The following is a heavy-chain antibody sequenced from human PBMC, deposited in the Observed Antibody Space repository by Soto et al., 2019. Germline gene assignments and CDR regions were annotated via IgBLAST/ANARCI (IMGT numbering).Heavy chain of an antibody. D-gene: IGHD1-7*01. V-gene: IGHV3-30*18. Sequence: LRLSCAASGFTFSSYGMHWVRQAPGKGLEWVAVISYDGSNKYYADSVKGRFTISRDNSKNTLYLQMNSLRAEDTAVYYCAKTGTGTTLLYYFDYWGQGTLVTVSS. J-gene: IGHJ4*02. CDR3: AKTGTGTTLLYYFDY. CDR2: ISYDGSNK. CDR1: GFTFSSYG.